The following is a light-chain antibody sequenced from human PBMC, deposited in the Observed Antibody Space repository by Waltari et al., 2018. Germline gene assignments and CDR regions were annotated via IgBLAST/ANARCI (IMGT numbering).Light chain of an antibody. CDR2: DVS. CDR1: SIDIGGYNY. Sequence: QTALTQPASVSGSLGQSMTLSCTKTSIDIGGYNYVSWYQQHPGKAPKLMIYDVSNRPSGVSHRFSGSKSGDTASLTISGLQAEDEADYYCSSYSSISALDVFGTGTKVTVL. J-gene: IGLJ1*01. CDR3: SSYSSISALDV. V-gene: IGLV2-14*03.